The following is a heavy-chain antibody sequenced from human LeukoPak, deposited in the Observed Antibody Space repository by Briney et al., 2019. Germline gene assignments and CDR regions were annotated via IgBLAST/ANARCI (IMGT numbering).Heavy chain of an antibody. CDR1: GYTFTSYG. CDR2: ISAYNGNT. Sequence: ASVKVSCKASGYTFTSYGISWVRQAPGQGLEWMGWISAYNGNTNYAQKLQGRVTMTTDTSTSTAYMELRSLRSDDTAVYYCARDNREYYYDTKGWYFDYWGQGTLVTVSS. D-gene: IGHD3-22*01. V-gene: IGHV1-18*01. J-gene: IGHJ4*02. CDR3: ARDNREYYYDTKGWYFDY.